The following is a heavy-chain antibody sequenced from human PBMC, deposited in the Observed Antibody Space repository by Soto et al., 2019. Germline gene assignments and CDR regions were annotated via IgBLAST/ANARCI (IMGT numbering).Heavy chain of an antibody. J-gene: IGHJ5*02. CDR1: GGSFRGEY. CDR2: INHSGST. CDR3: ARVWTNNWFDP. V-gene: IGHV4-34*01. Sequence: SETLSLTCAAYGGSFRGEYWGWIRQPPGKGLEWIGEINHSGSTNYNPSLKSRVTISVDTSKNQFSLKLSSVTAADTAVYYCARVWTNNWFDPWGQGTPVTVSS. D-gene: IGHD3-3*01.